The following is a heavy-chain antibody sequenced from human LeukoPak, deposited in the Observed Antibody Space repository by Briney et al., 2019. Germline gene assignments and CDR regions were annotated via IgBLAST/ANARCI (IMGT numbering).Heavy chain of an antibody. CDR1: GGSISSHY. V-gene: IGHV4-59*11. J-gene: IGHJ6*03. CDR2: IYYSGST. Sequence: PSETLSLTCTVSGGSISSHYWSWIRQPPGKGLEWIGYIYYSGSTNYNPSLKSRVTISVDTSKNQFSLKLSSVTAADTAVYYCARGGASPPYYYYYYMDVWGKGTTVTVSS. D-gene: IGHD3-16*01. CDR3: ARGGASPPYYYYYYMDV.